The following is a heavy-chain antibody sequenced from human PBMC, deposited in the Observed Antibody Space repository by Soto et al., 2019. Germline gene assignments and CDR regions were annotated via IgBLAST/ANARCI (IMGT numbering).Heavy chain of an antibody. CDR3: AREMSGYDYSLPFDY. V-gene: IGHV3-33*01. CDR1: GFTFSDYG. J-gene: IGHJ4*02. CDR2: IWYDGSNK. Sequence: PGGSLRLSCAASGFTFSDYGMHWVRQAPGKGLEWVAVIWYDGSNKYYADSVKGRFTISRDNSKNTLYLQMNNLSAEDTAVYYCAREMSGYDYSLPFDYWGQGALVTVSS. D-gene: IGHD5-12*01.